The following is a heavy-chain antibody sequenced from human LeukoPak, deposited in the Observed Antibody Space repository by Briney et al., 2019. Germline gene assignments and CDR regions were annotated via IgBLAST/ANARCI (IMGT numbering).Heavy chain of an antibody. J-gene: IGHJ4*02. CDR1: GGSISSYY. CDR2: IYYSGST. CDR3: ARLVAGTGEYNFDY. V-gene: IGHV4-59*08. D-gene: IGHD6-19*01. Sequence: SETLSLTCTVSGGSISSYYWSWIRQPPGKGLEWIGYIYYSGSTNYNPSPKSRVTISLDTSKNQFSLKLSSVTAADTAVYYCARLVAGTGEYNFDYWGQGTLVTVSS.